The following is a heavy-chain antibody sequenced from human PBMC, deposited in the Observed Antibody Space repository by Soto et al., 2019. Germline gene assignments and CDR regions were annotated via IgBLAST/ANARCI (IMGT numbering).Heavy chain of an antibody. D-gene: IGHD2-21*02. CDR1: GGSISSGGYY. CDR3: ARVACGCDCYCAGDYWYSDL. J-gene: IGHJ2*01. CDR2: IYYSGST. Sequence: QVQLQESGPGLVKPSQTLSLTCTVSGGSISSGGYYWSWIRQHLGKGLEWIGYIYYSGSTYYNPSLKSRVTISVDTSKNQFSRKLSSVTAADTAVYYCARVACGCDCYCAGDYWYSDLWGRGTLVTVSS. V-gene: IGHV4-31*03.